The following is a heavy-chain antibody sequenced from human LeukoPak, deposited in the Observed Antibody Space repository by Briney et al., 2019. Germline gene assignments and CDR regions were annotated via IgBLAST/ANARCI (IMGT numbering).Heavy chain of an antibody. D-gene: IGHD2-21*01. CDR3: ARRGQSCSGDECLQSHAFDI. CDR1: GYSFSSYW. CDR2: IYPGDSHT. Sequence: GESLKISCQGSGYSFSSYWINWVRQMPGKGLEWVGIIYPGDSHTRYNPSFQGQVTISADKSISTAYLQWNSLKASDTAMYYCARRGQSCSGDECLQSHAFDIWGQGTMVTVSS. J-gene: IGHJ3*02. V-gene: IGHV5-51*01.